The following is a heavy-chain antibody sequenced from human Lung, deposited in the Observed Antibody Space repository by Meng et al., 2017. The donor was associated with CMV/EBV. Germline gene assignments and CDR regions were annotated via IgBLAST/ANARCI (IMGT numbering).Heavy chain of an antibody. D-gene: IGHD3-3*01. CDR1: GFTFSDYY. CDR2: ISSSGSTI. CDR3: ARDKAYDFWSGHYYYGMDV. V-gene: IGHV3-11*01. Sequence: GESLKISCAASGFTFSDYYMSWIRQAPGKGLEWVSYISSSGSTIYYADSVKGRFTISRDNAKNSLYLQMNSLRAEDTAVYYCARDKAYDFWSGHYYYGMDVXGQGXTVTVSS. J-gene: IGHJ6*02.